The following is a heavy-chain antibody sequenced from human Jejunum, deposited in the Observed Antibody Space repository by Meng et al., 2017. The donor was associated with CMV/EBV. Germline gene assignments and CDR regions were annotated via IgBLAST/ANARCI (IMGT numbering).Heavy chain of an antibody. CDR2: ISPSGGST. Sequence: TFTSYSMHWVRQAPGHGLEWMGIISPSGGSTSYAQKFQGRVTMTRDTSTSTVYMELSSLRSEDTAVYYCARDSGIAAAGTHGMDVWGQGTTVTVSS. V-gene: IGHV1-46*01. CDR1: TFTSYS. D-gene: IGHD6-13*01. J-gene: IGHJ6*02. CDR3: ARDSGIAAAGTHGMDV.